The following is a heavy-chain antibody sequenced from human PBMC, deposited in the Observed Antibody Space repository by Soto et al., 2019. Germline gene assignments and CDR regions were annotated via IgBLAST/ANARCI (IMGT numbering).Heavy chain of an antibody. J-gene: IGHJ6*02. CDR1: GYTFTSYD. V-gene: IGHV1-8*01. CDR3: ARASSIGPSGSYFRYYYYYGMDV. Sequence: ASVKVSCKASGYTFTSYDINWVRQATGQGLEWMGWMNPNSGNTGYAQKFQGRVTMTRNTSISTAYMELSSLRSEDTAVYYCARASSIGPSGSYFRYYYYYGMDVWGQGTTVTVSS. CDR2: MNPNSGNT. D-gene: IGHD1-26*01.